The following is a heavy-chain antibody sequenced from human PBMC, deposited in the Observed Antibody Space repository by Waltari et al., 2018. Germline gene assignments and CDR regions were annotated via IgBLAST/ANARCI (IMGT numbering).Heavy chain of an antibody. V-gene: IGHV1-2*02. CDR1: GYTFSAFY. CDR3: VRDDEAAVGTWWFDP. J-gene: IGHJ5*02. D-gene: IGHD6-13*01. Sequence: QVQLVQSGAEVKKPGASVKVYCKASGYTFSAFYMHWVRQAPGQGLEWMGWINPKTGDTYYAQKFQGRITMTRDTSISTAYMELSRLRSDDTAVYYCVRDDEAAVGTWWFDPWGQGTLVTVSS. CDR2: INPKTGDT.